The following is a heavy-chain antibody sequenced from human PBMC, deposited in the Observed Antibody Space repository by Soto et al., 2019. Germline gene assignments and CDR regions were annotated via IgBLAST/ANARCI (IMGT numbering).Heavy chain of an antibody. CDR3: VRDASASGTVDY. J-gene: IGHJ4*02. CDR2: IKRDGTQT. CDR1: GFTFSAYW. Sequence: EVQLVESGGGLVQPGGSLRLSCAASGFTFSAYWMNWVRQTPGEGLEWVANIKRDGTQTSSVTSVKGRFTISRDNAQSSGYLEMNSLRAEDTAVYYCVRDASASGTVDYWGQGTLVCVSS. V-gene: IGHV3-7*01. D-gene: IGHD3-10*01.